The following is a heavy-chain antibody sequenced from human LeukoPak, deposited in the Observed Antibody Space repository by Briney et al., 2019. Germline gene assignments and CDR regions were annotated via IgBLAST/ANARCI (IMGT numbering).Heavy chain of an antibody. CDR3: VRVLSLDYYGSSGYYFDF. Sequence: ASVKVSCKTSGYTVTSSDISWVRQAPGQGLEWMGWMNPNSGNTGFAQKFQGRVTITRNTAISPAYMELSSLRSDDTAVYYCVRVLSLDYYGSSGYYFDFWGQGSLVTVSS. CDR2: MNPNSGNT. D-gene: IGHD3-22*01. V-gene: IGHV1-8*03. CDR1: GYTVTSSD. J-gene: IGHJ4*02.